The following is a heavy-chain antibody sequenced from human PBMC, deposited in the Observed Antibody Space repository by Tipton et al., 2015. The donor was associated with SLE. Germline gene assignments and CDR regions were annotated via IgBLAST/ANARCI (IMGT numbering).Heavy chain of an antibody. CDR3: AKAGYSSSFDN. V-gene: IGHV3-23*03. CDR2: IYSGGRST. Sequence: LSLTCTVSGGSISSGSYYWSWIRQPAGKGLEWVSVIYSGGRSTYYADSVKGRFTISRDRSKNTLYLQMNSLRAEDTAVYYCAKAGYSSSFDNWGQGTLVTVSS. J-gene: IGHJ4*02. CDR1: GGSISSGSYY. D-gene: IGHD5-18*01.